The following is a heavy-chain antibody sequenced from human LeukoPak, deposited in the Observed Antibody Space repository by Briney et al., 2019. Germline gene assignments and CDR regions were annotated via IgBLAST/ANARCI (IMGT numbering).Heavy chain of an antibody. D-gene: IGHD3-16*01. CDR1: GFTFSSYW. CDR2: INHNGNVN. Sequence: GGSLRLSCAASGFTFSSYWMNWARQAPGKGLEWVASINHNGNVNYYVDSVKGRFTISRDNAKNSLYLQMSNLRAEDTAVYFCAGGGGLDVWGQGATVTVSS. J-gene: IGHJ6*02. CDR3: AGGGGLDV. V-gene: IGHV3-7*03.